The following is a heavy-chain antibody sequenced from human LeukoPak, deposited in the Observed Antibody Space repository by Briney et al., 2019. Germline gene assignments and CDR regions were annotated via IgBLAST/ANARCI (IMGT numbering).Heavy chain of an antibody. Sequence: GRSLRLSCAASGFTFDDYAMHWVRQAPGKGLEWVSGISWNSGSIGYADSAKGRFTISRDNAKNSLYLQMNSLRAEDTALYYCAKGLKGLKFDYWGQGTPVTVSS. J-gene: IGHJ4*02. CDR1: GFTFDDYA. CDR3: AKGLKGLKFDY. CDR2: ISWNSGSI. V-gene: IGHV3-9*01. D-gene: IGHD6-19*01.